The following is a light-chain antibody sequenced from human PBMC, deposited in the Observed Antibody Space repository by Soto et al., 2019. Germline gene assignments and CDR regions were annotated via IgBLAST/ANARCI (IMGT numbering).Light chain of an antibody. J-gene: IGLJ1*01. CDR1: SSDIGNYNY. V-gene: IGLV2-14*01. Sequence: QSALTQPASVSGSPGQSITISCTGTSSDIGNYNYVPWYQQHPGKAPKLMIYEVSNRPSGVSNRFSGSKSGNTASLTISGLQAEDEADYYCSSYTSSSTLNYVFGTGTKVTVL. CDR3: SSYTSSSTLNYV. CDR2: EVS.